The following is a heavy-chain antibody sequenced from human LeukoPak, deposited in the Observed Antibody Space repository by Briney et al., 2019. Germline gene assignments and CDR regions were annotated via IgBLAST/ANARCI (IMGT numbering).Heavy chain of an antibody. D-gene: IGHD3-10*01. CDR1: GGSISSYC. CDR2: ICSSGST. Sequence: PSETLSLTCTVSGGSISSYCWIWIRQSAEKGLEWIGRICSSGSTVYNPSLKSRVTISSDVSNNQFSLKMSSVTAADTAVYYCARDRGTDGSDQLDPWGQGIRVTVSS. V-gene: IGHV4-4*07. CDR3: ARDRGTDGSDQLDP. J-gene: IGHJ5*02.